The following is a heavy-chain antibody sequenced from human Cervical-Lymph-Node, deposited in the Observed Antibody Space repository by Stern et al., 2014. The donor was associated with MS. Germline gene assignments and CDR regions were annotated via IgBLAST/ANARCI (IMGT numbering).Heavy chain of an antibody. D-gene: IGHD2-21*02. CDR3: ITDPLWVTLYYYHDMDV. CDR1: GFTFTNAW. CDR2: IKSITDGGIT. J-gene: IGHJ6*02. Sequence: EVQLVESGGGLVRPGGSLRLSCVASGFTFTNAWMSWVRQAQGKGLEWVGRIKSITDGGITDYAVPVRDRFSISRDDSKNTLYLHMNSLKSEDTAVYYCITDPLWVTLYYYHDMDVWGQGTTVTVSS. V-gene: IGHV3-15*01.